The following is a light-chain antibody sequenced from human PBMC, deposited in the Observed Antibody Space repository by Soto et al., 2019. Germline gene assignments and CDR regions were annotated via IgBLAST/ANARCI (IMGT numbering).Light chain of an antibody. CDR1: QSVSRGH. CDR2: DAS. CDR3: QQYGKAASSIT. V-gene: IGKV3-20*01. Sequence: ESVLTQSPGTLSLSPGDRATLSCRASQSVSRGHLAWYQQKPGQAPRLVIYDASTRATGIPDRFSGGVSGTDLTLTLSRGEPEDFAVYYSQQYGKAASSITFGPGNKVEIK. J-gene: IGKJ3*01.